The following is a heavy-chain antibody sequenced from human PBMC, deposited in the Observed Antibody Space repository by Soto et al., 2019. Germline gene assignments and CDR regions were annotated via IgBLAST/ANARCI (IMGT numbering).Heavy chain of an antibody. V-gene: IGHV4-31*03. D-gene: IGHD3-22*01. CDR2: IYYSGST. CDR1: GGSISSGGYY. Sequence: PSETLSLTCTVSGGSISSGGYYWSWIRQHPGKGLEWIGYIYYSGSTYYNPSLKSRVTISVDTSKNQFYLKLSSVTAADTAVYYCAREVYYYDSSGYYSLRGFDPWGQGTLVTVSS. CDR3: AREVYYYDSSGYYSLRGFDP. J-gene: IGHJ5*02.